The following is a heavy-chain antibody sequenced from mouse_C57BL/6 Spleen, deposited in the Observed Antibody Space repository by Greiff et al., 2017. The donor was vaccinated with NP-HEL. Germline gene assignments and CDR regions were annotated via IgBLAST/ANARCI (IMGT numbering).Heavy chain of an antibody. CDR3: ARREGLDY. D-gene: IGHD3-3*01. CDR2: IDPSDSYT. V-gene: IGHV1-69*01. CDR1: GYTFTSYW. J-gene: IGHJ2*01. Sequence: QVQLQQPGAELVMPGASVKLSCKASGYTFTSYWMHWVKQRPGQSLEWIGEIDPSDSYTNYNQKFKGKSTLTVDKSSSTAYMQLSSLTSEDSAVYYCARREGLDYWGQGTTLTVSS.